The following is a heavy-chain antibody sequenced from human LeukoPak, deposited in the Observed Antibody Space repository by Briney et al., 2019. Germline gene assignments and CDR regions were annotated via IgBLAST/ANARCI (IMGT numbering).Heavy chain of an antibody. V-gene: IGHV3-30-3*01. CDR1: GFTFSSYA. CDR2: ISYDGSNK. D-gene: IGHD1-1*01. J-gene: IGHJ4*02. CDR3: ARGDHGTSC. Sequence: GGSLRLSCAASGFTFSSYAMHWVRQAPGKGLEWVAVISYDGSNKYYADSVKGRFTISRDNSKNTLYLQMNSLRAEDTAVYYCARGDHGTSCWGQGTLVTVSS.